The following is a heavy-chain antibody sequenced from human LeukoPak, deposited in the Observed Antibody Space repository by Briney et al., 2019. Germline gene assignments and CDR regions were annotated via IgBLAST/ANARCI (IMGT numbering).Heavy chain of an antibody. CDR1: GFTFSSYA. CDR2: ISSNGVFT. D-gene: IGHD6-19*01. CDR3: VTISLAGYYFDY. J-gene: IGHJ4*02. V-gene: IGHV3-64D*06. Sequence: PGGSLRLSCSASGFTFSSYAMHWVRQAPGKGLEYVSGISSNGVFTYYADSVKGRFTISRDNSKNTLYLQMSSLRPEDTAVYYCVTISLAGYYFDYWGQGTLVTVSS.